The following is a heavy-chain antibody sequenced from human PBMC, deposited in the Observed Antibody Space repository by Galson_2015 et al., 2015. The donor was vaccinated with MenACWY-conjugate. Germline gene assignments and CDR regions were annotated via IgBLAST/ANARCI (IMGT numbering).Heavy chain of an antibody. V-gene: IGHV3-23*01. Sequence: SLRLSCAVSGFTFRNYAMSWVRQAPGKGLEWVSAISVRGDDTFYADSVKGRFTVSRDNSKNTLYLQMNTLRSEDTALYYCAKGGFYYFYGMDVWGQGTTVTASS. CDR3: AKGGFYYFYGMDV. J-gene: IGHJ6*02. CDR1: GFTFRNYA. CDR2: ISVRGDDT.